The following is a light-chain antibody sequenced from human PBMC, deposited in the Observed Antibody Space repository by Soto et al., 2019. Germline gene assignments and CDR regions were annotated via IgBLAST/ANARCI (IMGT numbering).Light chain of an antibody. CDR1: SSNIGSNT. Sequence: QSALTQPPSASGTPGQRLTISCSGSSSNIGSNTVNWYQQLPGTAPKLLIYSNNQRPSGVPDRFSGSKSGTSASLAISGLQSEDEADYYCAAWDDSLNGPLFGGGTKLTVL. CDR3: AAWDDSLNGPL. J-gene: IGLJ2*01. V-gene: IGLV1-44*01. CDR2: SNN.